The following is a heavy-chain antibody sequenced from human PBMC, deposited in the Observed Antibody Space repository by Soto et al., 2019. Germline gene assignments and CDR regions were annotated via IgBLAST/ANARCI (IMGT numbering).Heavy chain of an antibody. D-gene: IGHD6-13*01. J-gene: IGHJ2*01. CDR3: AKDQGYSTAYYGYVDL. CDR2: ITWNSGII. Sequence: EVQLVESGGGLVQPGRSLRLSCAASGFTFDDYAMPWVRQPPGKGLEWVSGITWNSGIIGYADSVKGRFTISRDNAKNSLYMQMNSLRPEDTALYYCAKDQGYSTAYYGYVDLWGRGTRVTVSS. V-gene: IGHV3-9*01. CDR1: GFTFDDYA.